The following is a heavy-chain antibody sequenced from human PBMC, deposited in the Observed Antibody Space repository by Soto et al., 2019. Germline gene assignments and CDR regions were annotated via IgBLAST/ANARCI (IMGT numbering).Heavy chain of an antibody. J-gene: IGHJ4*02. D-gene: IGHD1-26*01. CDR2: INTDGSVT. CDR1: GFTFNNFL. CDR3: ARKTGLGATNY. V-gene: IGHV3-74*01. Sequence: GGSLRLSCAGSGFTFNNFLMHWVRQAPGKGLVWVARINTDGSVTSHADSVKGRFTISRDNAKSTLYLQMKSLRAEDSARYYCARKTGLGATNYWGRGPLVTVSS.